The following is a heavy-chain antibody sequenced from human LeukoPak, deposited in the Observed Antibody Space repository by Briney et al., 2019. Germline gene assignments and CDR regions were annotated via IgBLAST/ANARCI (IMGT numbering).Heavy chain of an antibody. Sequence: SGGSLRLSCTASGFTFSSYSMNRVRQAPGKGLEWVSYISSSSSIIYYADSVKGRFTISRDNAKNSLYLQMNSLRAEDTAVYYYASRRLRLGELSIYFDYWGQGTLVTVSS. CDR2: ISSSSSII. CDR3: ASRRLRLGELSIYFDY. V-gene: IGHV3-48*04. CDR1: GFTFSSYS. J-gene: IGHJ4*02. D-gene: IGHD3-16*02.